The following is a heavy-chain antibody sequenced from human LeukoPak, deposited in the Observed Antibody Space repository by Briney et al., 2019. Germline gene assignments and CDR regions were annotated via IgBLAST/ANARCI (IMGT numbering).Heavy chain of an antibody. Sequence: PGGSLRLSCAASGFTVSSNYMSWVRQAPEKGLLWVSYIHPEGSDIRYADSVKGRFTISRDNAKNTLYLQMNSLRVEDSGVYYCARDEVSDIPIDHWGQGILVTVSS. CDR1: GFTVSSNY. CDR3: ARDEVSDIPIDH. D-gene: IGHD5/OR15-5a*01. CDR2: IHPEGSDI. V-gene: IGHV3-74*01. J-gene: IGHJ4*02.